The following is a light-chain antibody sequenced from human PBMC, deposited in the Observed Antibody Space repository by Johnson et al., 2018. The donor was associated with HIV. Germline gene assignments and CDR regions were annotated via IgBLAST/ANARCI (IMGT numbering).Light chain of an antibody. CDR2: ENE. Sequence: QSVLTQPPSVSAAPGQRVTISCSGSSSNIGKNSVSWYQQLPGTAPKLLISENEKRPSGIPDRFSGSKSGTSATLGITGLQTGDEADYYCGTWDSSLGAHYVFGTGTKVTVL. V-gene: IGLV1-51*02. CDR3: GTWDSSLGAHYV. J-gene: IGLJ1*01. CDR1: SSNIGKNS.